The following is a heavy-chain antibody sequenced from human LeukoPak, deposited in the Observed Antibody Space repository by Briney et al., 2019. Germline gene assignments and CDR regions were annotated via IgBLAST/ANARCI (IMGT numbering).Heavy chain of an antibody. CDR3: ARVDSYGYVWDYYYYMDV. Sequence: GGSLRLSCAASGFTFSSYEMNWVRQAPGKGVEWVSYISSSGSTIYYADSVKGRFTISRDNAKNSLYLQMNSLRAEDTAVYYCARVDSYGYVWDYYYYMDVWGKGTTVTISS. CDR2: ISSSGSTI. J-gene: IGHJ6*03. V-gene: IGHV3-48*03. D-gene: IGHD5-18*01. CDR1: GFTFSSYE.